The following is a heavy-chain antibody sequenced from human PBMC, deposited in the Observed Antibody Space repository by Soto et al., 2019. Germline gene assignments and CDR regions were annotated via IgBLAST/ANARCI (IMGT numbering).Heavy chain of an antibody. Sequence: SGPTLVNPTQTLTLTCTFSGFSLSTSGMCVSWIRQPPGKALEWLALIDWDDDKYYSTSLKARLTISKDTSKNQVVLTMTNMDPVDTATYYCARIARANWGYDFWYGMDVWGQGTTVTVSS. J-gene: IGHJ6*02. CDR2: IDWDDDK. D-gene: IGHD3-3*01. CDR1: GFSLSTSGMC. CDR3: ARIARANWGYDFWYGMDV. V-gene: IGHV2-70*01.